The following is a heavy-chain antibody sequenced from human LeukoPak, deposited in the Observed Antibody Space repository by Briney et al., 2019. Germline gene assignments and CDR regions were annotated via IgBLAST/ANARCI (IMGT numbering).Heavy chain of an antibody. CDR1: GVTFRPYW. CDR3: VRQATNKPIDY. Sequence: GGSLRLSCLATGVTFRPYWMHWVRQAPGKGLVWVSRINTDESDIAYAASVKGRFTISRDNAENTLYLQMNSLRAEDTAVYYCVRQATNKPIDYWGRGTLVTVSS. J-gene: IGHJ4*02. CDR2: INTDESDI. V-gene: IGHV3-74*01. D-gene: IGHD5-12*01.